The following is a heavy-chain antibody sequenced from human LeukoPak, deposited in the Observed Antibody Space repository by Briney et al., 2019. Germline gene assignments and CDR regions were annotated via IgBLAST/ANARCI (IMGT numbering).Heavy chain of an antibody. CDR2: INQDGSGV. CDR3: VRWDHSKNWHYEY. J-gene: IGHJ4*02. V-gene: IGHV3-7*01. CDR1: GFTFSGYW. D-gene: IGHD1-1*01. Sequence: GGSLRLSCAVSGFTFSGYWMSWVRQAPGKGLEWMANINQDGSGVYFVDSVKGRFTISRDDAKNALYLEMTSLRADDTGVYYCVRWDHSKNWHYEYWGQGTLVTVSS.